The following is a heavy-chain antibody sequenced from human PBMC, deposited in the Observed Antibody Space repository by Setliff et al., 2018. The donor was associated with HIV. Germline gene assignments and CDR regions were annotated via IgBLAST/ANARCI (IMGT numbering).Heavy chain of an antibody. J-gene: IGHJ6*02. D-gene: IGHD5-12*01. Sequence: SETLSLTCAVYGGSFSSYYWSWIRQPPGKGLEWIGEITHRGITDYNPSLKSRVTISVDTSKNQFSLMLDSVTAADTAVYFCARGDGYRSNDAYYDTGMDVWGQGITVTVSS. CDR2: ITHRGIT. CDR1: GGSFSSYY. V-gene: IGHV4-34*01. CDR3: ARGDGYRSNDAYYDTGMDV.